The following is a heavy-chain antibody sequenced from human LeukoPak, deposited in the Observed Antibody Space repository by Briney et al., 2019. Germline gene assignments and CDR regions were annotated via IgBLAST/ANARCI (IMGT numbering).Heavy chain of an antibody. CDR3: ARRVLMSSTGVPDTWLDP. J-gene: IGHJ5*02. CDR1: GDSISNYY. Sequence: SATLSLTCTVSGDSISNYYWNWIRQPPGKGLEWIGYIYYSGSTNSNPSLKSRVTMSVDTSKNQFSLNLSSLTAADTAVYYCARRVLMSSTGVPDTWLDPWGQGTLVTVSS. CDR2: IYYSGST. V-gene: IGHV4-59*12. D-gene: IGHD2-8*01.